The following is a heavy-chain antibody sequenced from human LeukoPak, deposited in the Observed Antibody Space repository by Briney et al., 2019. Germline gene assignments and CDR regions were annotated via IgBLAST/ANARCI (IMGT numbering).Heavy chain of an antibody. CDR1: GYTFIDYY. CDR3: ARAAYYYDSSAKSKGFYYYGMDV. J-gene: IGHJ6*02. CDR2: INPNSGGT. Sequence: ASVKVSCKASGYTFIDYYMHWVRQAPGQGLEWMGWINPNSGGTYFAQKFQGRVTMTRDTSISTAHMELSRLRSDDTAVYYCARAAYYYDSSAKSKGFYYYGMDVWGQGTTVTVSS. V-gene: IGHV1-2*02. D-gene: IGHD3-22*01.